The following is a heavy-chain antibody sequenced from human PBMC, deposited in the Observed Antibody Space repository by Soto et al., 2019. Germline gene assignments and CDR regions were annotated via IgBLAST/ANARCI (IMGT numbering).Heavy chain of an antibody. D-gene: IGHD1-7*01. V-gene: IGHV3-30-3*01. Sequence: QVQLVESGGGVVQPGRSLRLSCAASGFTFSSYAMHWVRQAPGKGLEWVAVISYDGSNKYYADSVKGRFTISRDNSKNTLYRQMNSLRAEDTAVYYCARALTGTAADYWGQGTLVTVSS. J-gene: IGHJ4*02. CDR3: ARALTGTAADY. CDR2: ISYDGSNK. CDR1: GFTFSSYA.